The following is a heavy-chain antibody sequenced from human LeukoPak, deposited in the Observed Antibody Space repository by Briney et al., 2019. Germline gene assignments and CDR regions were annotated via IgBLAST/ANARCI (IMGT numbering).Heavy chain of an antibody. Sequence: GESLKISCNGSGYSFTSYWIGWVRQMPGKGLEWMGIIYPGDSDTRYSPSFQGQVTISADKSISTAYLQWSSLKASDTAMYYCARISRDGYNAYYYYYMDVWGKGTTVTVSS. V-gene: IGHV5-51*01. J-gene: IGHJ6*03. CDR2: IYPGDSDT. CDR3: ARISRDGYNAYYYYYMDV. D-gene: IGHD5-24*01. CDR1: GYSFTSYW.